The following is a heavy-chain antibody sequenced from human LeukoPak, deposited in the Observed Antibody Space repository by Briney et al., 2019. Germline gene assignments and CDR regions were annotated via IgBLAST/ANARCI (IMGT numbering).Heavy chain of an antibody. Sequence: GGSLRLSCAASGFTFSSYWMHWARQAPGKGLVWVSRINSDGSSISYADSVKGRFTISRDNAKNTLFLHMDSLRVEDTAVYYCARDASPGYFDLWGRGTLVTVSS. V-gene: IGHV3-74*01. CDR1: GFTFSSYW. CDR2: INSDGSSI. CDR3: ARDASPGYFDL. J-gene: IGHJ2*01.